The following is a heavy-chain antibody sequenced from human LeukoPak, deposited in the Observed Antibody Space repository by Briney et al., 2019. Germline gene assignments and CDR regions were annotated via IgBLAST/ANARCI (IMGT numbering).Heavy chain of an antibody. D-gene: IGHD1-20*01. Sequence: SETLSLTCSVSGGSISSYHWRWIRQPRGKGLGWIGNIHYCASTNYNPSLKSRVTISIDTSKNQFSLKLSSVTAADTAVYYCASLYNWNDGFDYWSQGTLVTVSS. CDR3: ASLYNWNDGFDY. V-gene: IGHV4-59*08. CDR2: IHYCAST. J-gene: IGHJ4*02. CDR1: GGSISSYH.